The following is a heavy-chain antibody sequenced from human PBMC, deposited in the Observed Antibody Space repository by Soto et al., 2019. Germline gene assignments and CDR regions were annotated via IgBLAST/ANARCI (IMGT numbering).Heavy chain of an antibody. J-gene: IGHJ4*02. D-gene: IGHD1-26*01. V-gene: IGHV3-23*01. CDR3: AFGREGIVTTSLDY. Sequence: EVQLLESGGGLEQPGGSLRLSCAASGFTFSSYTMSWVRQAPGKGLEWVSGISGNGGHTYYADAVQGRITISRDNSKNTLYLQMNCLRAEDTAVYYCAFGREGIVTTSLDYWGLGTLVTVSA. CDR2: ISGNGGHT. CDR1: GFTFSSYT.